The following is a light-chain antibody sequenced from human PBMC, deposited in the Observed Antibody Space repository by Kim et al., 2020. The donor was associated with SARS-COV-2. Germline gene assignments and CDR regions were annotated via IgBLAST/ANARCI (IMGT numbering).Light chain of an antibody. J-gene: IGKJ1*01. CDR3: QQYGSSPWT. Sequence: SPGERATPSCRASQSVRSFFLAWYQQKPGQAPRLLIFGASNRATGIPDRFSGSGSETDFTLTISRLESEDFAVYYCQQYGSSPWTFGQGTTVDIK. V-gene: IGKV3-20*01. CDR2: GAS. CDR1: QSVRSFF.